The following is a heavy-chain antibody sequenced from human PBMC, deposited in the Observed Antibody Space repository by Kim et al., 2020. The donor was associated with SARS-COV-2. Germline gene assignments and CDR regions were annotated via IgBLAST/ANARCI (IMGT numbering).Heavy chain of an antibody. CDR2: FHYSGNT. CDR3: ARHRGLQWELFDY. V-gene: IGHV4-39*01. CDR1: GGSVSSSTYF. Sequence: SETLSLTCTVSGGSVSSSTYFWGWIRQPPGKGLEWIGSFHYSGNTYFNPSLKSRLTRFVDTPKNQFSLNLSSVTAADTAMYFCARHRGLQWELFDYWGQGIMVTVSS. D-gene: IGHD1-26*01. J-gene: IGHJ4*02.